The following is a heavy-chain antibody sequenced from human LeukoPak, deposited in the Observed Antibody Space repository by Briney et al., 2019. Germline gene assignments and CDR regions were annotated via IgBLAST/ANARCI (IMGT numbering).Heavy chain of an antibody. CDR1: GFTFSDSG. CDR2: ISYDGRNK. D-gene: IGHD3-10*01. Sequence: GGSLRLSCAASGFTFSDSGIHWIRQAPGKGLEWVAVISYDGRNKHYADSVKGRFTISRDNSKNTLYLQMNSLTAEDTAMYYCAEDAQVRGVINGFDYWGQGTLVTVSS. V-gene: IGHV3-30*18. J-gene: IGHJ4*02. CDR3: AEDAQVRGVINGFDY.